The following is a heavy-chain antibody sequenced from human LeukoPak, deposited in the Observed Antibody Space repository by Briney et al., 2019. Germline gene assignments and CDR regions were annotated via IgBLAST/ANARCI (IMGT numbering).Heavy chain of an antibody. CDR3: ARDAPQVPAAGVLAS. J-gene: IGHJ5*02. D-gene: IGHD6-13*01. V-gene: IGHV3-53*01. CDR1: GFIVSRNY. Sequence: GGSLRLSCAASGFIVSRNYMGWVRQAPGKGLEWVSALSSKYETYYADSVKGRFTISKDNSKNTLFLQMNSLRVEDTAIYYCARDAPQVPAAGVLASWGQGSLVTVSS. CDR2: LSSKYET.